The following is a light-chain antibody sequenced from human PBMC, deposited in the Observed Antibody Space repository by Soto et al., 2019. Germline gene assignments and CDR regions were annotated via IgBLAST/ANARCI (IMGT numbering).Light chain of an antibody. Sequence: ALTQPASVSGSPGQSITISCTGTSSDVGGYNYVSWYQQHPGKAPKLMIYEVSNRPSGVSNRFSGSKSGNTAPLTISGLQAEDEADYYCSSYTSSSSYVFGTGTKVTLL. J-gene: IGLJ1*01. CDR3: SSYTSSSSYV. CDR1: SSDVGGYNY. CDR2: EVS. V-gene: IGLV2-14*01.